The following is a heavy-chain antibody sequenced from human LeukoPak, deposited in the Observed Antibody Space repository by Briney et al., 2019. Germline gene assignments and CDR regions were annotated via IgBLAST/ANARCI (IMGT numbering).Heavy chain of an antibody. CDR1: GITFSNYA. D-gene: IGHD5-18*01. J-gene: IGHJ4*02. Sequence: GGSLRLSCVASGITFSNYAVSWVRQAPEKGLDWVSVISGSAHKIRYADSVKGRFTISRDDSENIVYLQMNNLRAEDTAVYYCAGRVTGYSSGYVYWGQGTLVTVSS. CDR2: ISGSAHKI. CDR3: AGRVTGYSSGYVY. V-gene: IGHV3-23*01.